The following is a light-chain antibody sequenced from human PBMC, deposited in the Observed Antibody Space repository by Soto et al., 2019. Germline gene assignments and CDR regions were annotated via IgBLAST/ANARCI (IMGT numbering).Light chain of an antibody. Sequence: DIQMTQSPSSLSASVGDRVTITCRASQGISSWLAWYQQKPEKAPKSLIYAASSLQSGVPSRFSGRGSGTEFTLTISSLQPDDFATYYCQQYNSYSGTFGQGTKVDIK. CDR3: QQYNSYSGT. CDR1: QGISSW. J-gene: IGKJ1*01. CDR2: AAS. V-gene: IGKV1D-16*01.